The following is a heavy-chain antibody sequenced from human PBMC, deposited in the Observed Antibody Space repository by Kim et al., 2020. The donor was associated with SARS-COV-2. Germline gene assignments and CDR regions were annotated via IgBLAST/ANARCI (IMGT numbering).Heavy chain of an antibody. V-gene: IGHV3-33*01. CDR2: IWYDGSEK. Sequence: GGSLRLSCAASAFTFSTYAMHWVSQAPGKGLEWVAVIWYDGSEKFYADSVKGRFTISRDNSKNTLYLQMNSLRAEDTAVYYCARSPKEASTNWVFFDSWG. CDR1: AFTFSTYA. J-gene: IGHJ4*01. D-gene: IGHD2-2*01. CDR3: ARSPKEASTNWVFFDS.